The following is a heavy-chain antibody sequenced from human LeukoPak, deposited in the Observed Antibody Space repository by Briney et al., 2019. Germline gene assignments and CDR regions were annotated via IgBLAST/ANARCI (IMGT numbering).Heavy chain of an antibody. Sequence: KPSETLSLTCTVSGGSISSYYWSWIRQPPGKGLEWIGYIYYSGSTNYNPSLKSRVTISVDTSKNQFSLKLSSVTAADTAVYYCARFDDSSGYYYAYFDYWGQGTLVTVSS. CDR1: GGSISSYY. J-gene: IGHJ4*02. D-gene: IGHD3-22*01. CDR3: ARFDDSSGYYYAYFDY. CDR2: IYYSGST. V-gene: IGHV4-59*08.